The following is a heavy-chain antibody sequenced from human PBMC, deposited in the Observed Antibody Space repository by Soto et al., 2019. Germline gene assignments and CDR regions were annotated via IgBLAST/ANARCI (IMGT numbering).Heavy chain of an antibody. CDR1: GYTFTGQY. CDR3: VRDLNPLSFGGSFDR. Sequence: QVQLVQSGAEVRKPGASVKVSCKASGYTFTGQYLHWARQAPGEGLQWMGWINPSSGGTRYSQYCLGRVTMPGDPSLSIAYWEMSSRPSDDTGIYSCVRDLNPLSFGGSFDRWGQGTMVTVSS. D-gene: IGHD3-16*01. CDR2: INPSSGGT. J-gene: IGHJ3*01. V-gene: IGHV1-2*02.